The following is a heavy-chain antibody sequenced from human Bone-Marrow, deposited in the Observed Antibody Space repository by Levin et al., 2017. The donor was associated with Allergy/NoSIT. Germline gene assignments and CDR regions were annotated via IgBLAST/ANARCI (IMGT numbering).Heavy chain of an antibody. V-gene: IGHV4-30-4*01. CDR3: ARGITMFWGVHPWFDP. D-gene: IGHD3-10*01. J-gene: IGHJ5*02. CDR2: VHHSGST. CDR1: NGSINSGDYY. Sequence: PSQTLSLTCTVSNGSINSGDYYWSWIRQPPGKGLEWIGYVHHSGSTYYTPSLKSRVTISMDTSKNQISLTLRSVTAADTAVYYCARGITMFWGVHPWFDPWGQGTLVSVSS.